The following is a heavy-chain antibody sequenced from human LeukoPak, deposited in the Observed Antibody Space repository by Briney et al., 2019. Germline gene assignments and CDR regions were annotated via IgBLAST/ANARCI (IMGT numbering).Heavy chain of an antibody. J-gene: IGHJ4*02. D-gene: IGHD6-13*01. CDR3: ARLTAAGTVFDY. CDR2: ISGSGGST. V-gene: IGHV3-23*01. CDR1: GFTFSSYA. Sequence: PGGSLRLSCAASGFTFSSYAMSWVRQAPGKGLEWVSAISGSGGSTYYADSVKGRFTISRDNSKNTLYLQMNSLRAEDTAVYYCARLTAAGTVFDYWGQGTLVTVSS.